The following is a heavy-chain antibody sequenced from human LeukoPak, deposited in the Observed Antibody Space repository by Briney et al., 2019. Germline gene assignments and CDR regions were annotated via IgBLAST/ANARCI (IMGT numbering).Heavy chain of an antibody. Sequence: SETLSLTCTVSGGSISTYYWSWIRQPPGKGLEWIGYIYYSGNTNYNPSLKSRVTISVDTSKNQFSLKLTSVTAADTAVYYCARHSTYSGGYYYYHGMDVWGQGTTVSVS. CDR2: IYYSGNT. V-gene: IGHV4-59*08. CDR3: ARHSTYSGGYYYYHGMDV. CDR1: GGSISTYY. D-gene: IGHD1-26*01. J-gene: IGHJ6*02.